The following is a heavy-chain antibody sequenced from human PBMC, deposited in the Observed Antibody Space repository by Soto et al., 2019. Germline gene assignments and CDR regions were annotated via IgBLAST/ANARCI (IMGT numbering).Heavy chain of an antibody. V-gene: IGHV3-30-3*01. Sequence: QVQLVESGGGMVQPGRSLRLSCTASGFTFSSYVMHWVRQAPGEGLEWVAGISVDGGRTHYAGSVKDRFTISRDNSKNALYLQMDSLTPAETAVYYCATEDGSSGRAGTFGHWGQGTLVTVSS. CDR2: ISVDGGRT. J-gene: IGHJ1*01. CDR1: GFTFSSYV. D-gene: IGHD3-22*01. CDR3: ATEDGSSGRAGTFGH.